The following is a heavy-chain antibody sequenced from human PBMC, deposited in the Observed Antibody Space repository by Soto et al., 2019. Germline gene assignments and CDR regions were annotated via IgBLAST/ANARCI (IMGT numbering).Heavy chain of an antibody. CDR2: TYYRSKWYN. CDR3: AKIPYCSSTSCYEGWFDP. Sequence: SQTLSLPCAISGDSVARNSSACNFIRQSPSRGLEWLGRTYYRSKWYNDYAVSVKSRITINPDTSKNQFSLQLNSVTPEDTAVYYCAKIPYCSSTSCYEGWFDPWGQGTLVTVSS. J-gene: IGHJ5*02. D-gene: IGHD2-2*01. V-gene: IGHV6-1*01. CDR1: GDSVARNSSA.